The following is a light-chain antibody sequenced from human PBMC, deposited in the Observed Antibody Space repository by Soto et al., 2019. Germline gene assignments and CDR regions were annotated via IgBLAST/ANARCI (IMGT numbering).Light chain of an antibody. Sequence: QSVLTQPASVSGSPGQSITVSGTGTSSDVGGYKYVSWYQQHPGKAPQLMIYEVTNRPSGVSNRFSGSKSGNTASLTISGLQAEDEADYYCSSFTIRTTVVFGTGTKVTVL. V-gene: IGLV2-14*01. CDR2: EVT. CDR1: SSDVGGYKY. CDR3: SSFTIRTTVV. J-gene: IGLJ1*01.